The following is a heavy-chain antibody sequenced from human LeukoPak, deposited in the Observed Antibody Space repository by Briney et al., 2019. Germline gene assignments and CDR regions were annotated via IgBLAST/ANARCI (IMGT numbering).Heavy chain of an antibody. CDR1: GGSISSSNW. D-gene: IGHD3-22*01. CDR3: ASSYYDSSGYPVALFDY. CDR2: IYHSGST. Sequence: SETLSLTCAVSGGSISSSNWWSWVRQPPGKGLEWIGEIYHSGSTNYNPSLKSRVTISVDTSKNQFSLKLSSVTAADTAVYYCASSYYDSSGYPVALFDYWGQGTLVTVSS. V-gene: IGHV4-4*02. J-gene: IGHJ4*02.